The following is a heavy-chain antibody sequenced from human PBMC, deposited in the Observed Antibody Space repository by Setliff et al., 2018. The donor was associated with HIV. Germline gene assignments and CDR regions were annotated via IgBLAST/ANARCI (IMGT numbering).Heavy chain of an antibody. J-gene: IGHJ3*02. D-gene: IGHD1-26*01. CDR3: ARGRHSGTYEAFDI. Sequence: ASVKVSCKASGYTFSDYYIHFVRQAPGQRLEWMGWIQTNSGGTKIAQKFQGRVTMTRDTSISTTYMELNSLTSDDTAVYYCARGRHSGTYEAFDIWGQGTVVTVSS. CDR2: IQTNSGGT. CDR1: GYTFSDYY. V-gene: IGHV1-2*02.